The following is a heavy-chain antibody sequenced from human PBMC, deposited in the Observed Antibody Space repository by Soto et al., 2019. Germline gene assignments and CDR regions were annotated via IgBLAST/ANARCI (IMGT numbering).Heavy chain of an antibody. Sequence: SQTLSLTCAISGDSVSSNSAAWNWIRQSPSRGLEWLGRTYYRSKWYNDYAVSVKSRITINPDTSKNQFSLQLNSVTPEDTAVYYCARDPLDVYGDYCYYGMDVWGQGTTVTVSS. CDR2: TYYRSKWYN. D-gene: IGHD3-16*01. J-gene: IGHJ6*02. CDR1: GDSVSSNSAA. V-gene: IGHV6-1*01. CDR3: ARDPLDVYGDYCYYGMDV.